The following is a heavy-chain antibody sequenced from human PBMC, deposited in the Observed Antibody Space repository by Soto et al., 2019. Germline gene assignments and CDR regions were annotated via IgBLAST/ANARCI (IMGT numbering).Heavy chain of an antibody. CDR2: INHSGST. CDR3: ARGRGYCSSTSCYVLDHYYYYYMDV. Sequence: QVQLQQWGAGLLKPSETLSLTCAVYGGSFSGYYWSWIRQPPGKGLEWIGEINHSGSTNYNPSLKSRVTISVDTSTNQFSLKLSSVTAADTAVYYCARGRGYCSSTSCYVLDHYYYYYMDVWGKGTTVTVSS. V-gene: IGHV4-34*01. CDR1: GGSFSGYY. D-gene: IGHD2-2*01. J-gene: IGHJ6*03.